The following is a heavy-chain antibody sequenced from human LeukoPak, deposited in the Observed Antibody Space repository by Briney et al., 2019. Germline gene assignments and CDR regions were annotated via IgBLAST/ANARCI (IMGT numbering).Heavy chain of an antibody. CDR3: ARVGRGDHTWGSYSFDY. Sequence: SETLSLTCTVSGDSISTYQWSWIRQPPGKGLEWIGYISYSGGTMYNPSLRSRVSISIDTSKNQFSLKLSSVTAADTAVYYCARVGRGDHTWGSYSFDYWGQGALVTASS. D-gene: IGHD3-16*01. CDR1: GDSISTYQ. J-gene: IGHJ4*02. V-gene: IGHV4-59*01. CDR2: ISYSGGT.